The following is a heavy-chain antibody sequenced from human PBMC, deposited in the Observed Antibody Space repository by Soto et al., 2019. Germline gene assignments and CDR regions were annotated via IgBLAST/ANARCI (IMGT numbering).Heavy chain of an antibody. Sequence: ASVKFSCKTSGYNFVNHGISWVRQAPGRGLEWLGWISGHNGATKYGKRLQGRVTMTIDTSTTTAYMELGSLRSDDTAVYYCARDLYPLAYYFDFWGQGTLVTVSS. J-gene: IGHJ4*02. CDR2: ISGHNGAT. CDR3: ARDLYPLAYYFDF. CDR1: GYNFVNHG. V-gene: IGHV1-18*04.